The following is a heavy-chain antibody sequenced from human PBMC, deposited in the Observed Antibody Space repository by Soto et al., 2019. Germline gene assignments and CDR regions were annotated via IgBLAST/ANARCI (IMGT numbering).Heavy chain of an antibody. Sequence: PGGSLRLSCAASGFTFSSYGMNWVRRAPGKGLEWIAYISSTSYTIYYSESVKGRFTISRDYAKDSVHLQMSSLRDDDTAIYYCARGLAWAHFDSWGQGTLVTVSS. CDR1: GFTFSSYG. V-gene: IGHV3-48*02. D-gene: IGHD7-27*01. J-gene: IGHJ4*02. CDR3: ARGLAWAHFDS. CDR2: ISSTSYTI.